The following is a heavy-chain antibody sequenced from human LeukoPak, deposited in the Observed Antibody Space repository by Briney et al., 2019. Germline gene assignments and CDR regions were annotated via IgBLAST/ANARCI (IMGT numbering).Heavy chain of an antibody. CDR1: GYTFISYG. J-gene: IGHJ6*02. V-gene: IGHV5-51*01. CDR3: ARDGCSGGSCYWDYYYGMDV. D-gene: IGHD2-15*01. CDR2: IYPGDSDT. Sequence: GASVKVSCKASGYTFISYGISWVRQMPGKGLEWMGIIYPGDSDTRYSPSFQGQVTISADKSISTAYLQWSSLKASDTAMYYCARDGCSGGSCYWDYYYGMDVWGQGTTVTVSS.